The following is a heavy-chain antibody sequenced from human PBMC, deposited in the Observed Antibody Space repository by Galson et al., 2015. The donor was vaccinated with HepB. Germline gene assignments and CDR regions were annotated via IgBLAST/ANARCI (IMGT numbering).Heavy chain of an antibody. Sequence: SVTVSCKASGYTFTSYDINWVRQATGQGLEWMGWMNPNSGNTGYAQKFQGRVTMTRNTSISTAYMELSSLRSEDTAVYYCARGLYGSGSYESDYWGQGTLVTVSS. CDR3: ARGLYGSGSYESDY. CDR1: GYTFTSYD. D-gene: IGHD3-10*01. CDR2: MNPNSGNT. V-gene: IGHV1-8*01. J-gene: IGHJ4*02.